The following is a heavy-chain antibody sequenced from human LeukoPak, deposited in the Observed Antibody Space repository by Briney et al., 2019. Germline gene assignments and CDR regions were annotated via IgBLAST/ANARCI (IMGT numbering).Heavy chain of an antibody. V-gene: IGHV4-61*09. J-gene: IGHJ3*01. CDR1: GASISSGNYS. D-gene: IGHD6-13*01. CDR3: VTSIALAGWGGFDV. Sequence: PSQTLSLTCTVSGASISSGNYSWSWIRQPAGKGLEWIGEIYHSGSTNYHASLKSRVTISVDTSKNQFSLKLSSVTVADTAFYYCVTSIALAGWGGFDVWGQGRMVTVSS. CDR2: IYHSGST.